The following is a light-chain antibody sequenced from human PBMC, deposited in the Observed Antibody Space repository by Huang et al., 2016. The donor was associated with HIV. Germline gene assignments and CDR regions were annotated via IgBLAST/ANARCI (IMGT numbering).Light chain of an antibody. Sequence: DIQMTQSPSSVSASVGDRISFTCRASQDITRWLAWYQQKPGKAPKLLIYAASTLQGGVPSRFSGRVSGTGFTLTINNLQPEDFATYFCQQAVSFPLTFGGGTKVEIK. CDR3: QQAVSFPLT. J-gene: IGKJ4*01. CDR2: AAS. V-gene: IGKV1-12*01. CDR1: QDITRW.